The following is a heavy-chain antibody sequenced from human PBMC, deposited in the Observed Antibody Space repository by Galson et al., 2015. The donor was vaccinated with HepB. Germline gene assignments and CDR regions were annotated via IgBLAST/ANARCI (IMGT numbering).Heavy chain of an antibody. Sequence: SLRLSCAASGFTFNTYAMSWVRQAPGKGLECVSVISGSGSSTYYADPVKGRFTISRDNSKNTLYLQMNSLRAEDTAVYYCARGLGRIQPKSGVDYWGQGTLVTVSS. V-gene: IGHV3-23*01. CDR3: ARGLGRIQPKSGVDY. CDR2: ISGSGSST. CDR1: GFTFNTYA. D-gene: IGHD5-18*01. J-gene: IGHJ4*02.